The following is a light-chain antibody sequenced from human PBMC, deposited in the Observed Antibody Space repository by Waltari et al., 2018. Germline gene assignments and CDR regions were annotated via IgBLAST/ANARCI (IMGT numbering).Light chain of an antibody. J-gene: IGLJ2*01. CDR1: SSDVGSYNL. V-gene: IGLV2-23*01. CDR3: CSYAGSSTLV. CDR2: EGS. Sequence: QSALTQPASVSGSPGQSITTPCTGTSSDVGSYNLVSWYQQHPVKAPKLMIYEGSKRPSGVSNRFSGSKSGNTASLTISGLQAEDEADYYCCSYAGSSTLVFGGGTKLTVL.